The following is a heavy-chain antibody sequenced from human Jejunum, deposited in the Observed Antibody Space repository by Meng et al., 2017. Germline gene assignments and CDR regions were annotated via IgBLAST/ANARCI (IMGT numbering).Heavy chain of an antibody. Sequence: QVQLQESGPGLVKPSGTLSLTCAVSGGYINKENWWSWVRQSPEGGLEWIGEIYNGGNTNYNPSLNRRVTMSVDESTNQMSLKLTSVTAADTAVYYCVRGEFAMLARFDFWGQGILVTSPQ. D-gene: IGHD2-2*01. J-gene: IGHJ4*02. CDR3: VRGEFAMLARFDF. CDR2: IYNGGNT. V-gene: IGHV4-4*02. CDR1: GGYINKENW.